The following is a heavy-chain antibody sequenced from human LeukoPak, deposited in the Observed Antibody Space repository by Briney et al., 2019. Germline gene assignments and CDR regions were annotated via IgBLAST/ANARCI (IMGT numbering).Heavy chain of an antibody. CDR2: IRGCDGST. V-gene: IGHV3-23*01. D-gene: IGHD2-15*01. J-gene: IGHJ4*02. Sequence: GGSLRLSCGASGFTYSIYVMREAPEAPGRAVVWVSAIRGCDGSTYYAASEKGRYTISRDHAKNTLYLQMNSLSADETAVYYCAKGPNVVAATLFFAHWGQGTLVTVSS. CDR1: GFTYSIYV. CDR3: AKGPNVVAATLFFAH.